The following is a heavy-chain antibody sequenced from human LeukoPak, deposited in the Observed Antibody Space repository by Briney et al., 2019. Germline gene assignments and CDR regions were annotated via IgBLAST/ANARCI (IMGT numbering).Heavy chain of an antibody. Sequence: GGSLRLSCAASGFTFSSYGMHWVRQAPGKGLEWVAFIRFDGSNKYYAGSVKGRFTISRDNSKLYLQMNGLRAEDTAVYYCAKGNCGGDCYTYYYFYMDVWGKGTTVTVSS. J-gene: IGHJ6*03. V-gene: IGHV3-30*02. CDR2: IRFDGSNK. D-gene: IGHD2-21*02. CDR1: GFTFSSYG. CDR3: AKGNCGGDCYTYYYFYMDV.